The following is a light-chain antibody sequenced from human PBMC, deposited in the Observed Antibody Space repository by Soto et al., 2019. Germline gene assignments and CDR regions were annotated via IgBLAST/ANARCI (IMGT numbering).Light chain of an antibody. CDR2: DAS. CDR1: QVIGSY. Sequence: VQLTQSPAFLSASLFSRVTTIFRSSQVIGSYVAWYQQKPGKAPKLLIYDASSLESGVPSRFSGSGSGTEFTLTISSLQPDDFATYYCQQDNSYSTFGQGTKVDIK. V-gene: IGKV1-9*01. CDR3: QQDNSYST. J-gene: IGKJ1*01.